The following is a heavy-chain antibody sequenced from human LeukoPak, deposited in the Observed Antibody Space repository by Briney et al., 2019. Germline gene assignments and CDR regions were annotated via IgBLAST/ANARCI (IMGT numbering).Heavy chain of an antibody. Sequence: SETLSLTCTVSGGSISSSSYYWGWIRQPPGKGLEWIGSIYYRGSTYYNPSLKSRVTISVDTSKNQFSLKLSSVTAADTAVYYCLAVAGTYWGQGTLVTVSS. CDR3: LAVAGTY. V-gene: IGHV4-39*01. J-gene: IGHJ4*02. D-gene: IGHD6-19*01. CDR1: GGSISSSSYY. CDR2: IYYRGST.